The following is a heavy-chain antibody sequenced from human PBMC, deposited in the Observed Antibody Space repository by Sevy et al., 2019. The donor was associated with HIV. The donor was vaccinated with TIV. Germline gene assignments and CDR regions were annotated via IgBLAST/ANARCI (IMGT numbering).Heavy chain of an antibody. CDR3: ARDVDSNYDGIDA. V-gene: IGHV3-33*01. J-gene: IGHJ6*02. D-gene: IGHD4-4*01. Sequence: GGSLRLSCAASGFIFSNHGMHWVRQAPGKGLEWVARIWYDGSDTYSGESVKGRFPISRDNSKNTVDLQMNSLRVEDTAGYYCARDVDSNYDGIDAWGQGTTVTVSS. CDR1: GFIFSNHG. CDR2: IWYDGSDT.